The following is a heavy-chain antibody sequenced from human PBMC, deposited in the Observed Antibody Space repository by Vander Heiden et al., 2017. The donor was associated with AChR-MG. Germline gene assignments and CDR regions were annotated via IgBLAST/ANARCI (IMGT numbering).Heavy chain of an antibody. D-gene: IGHD1-1*01. V-gene: IGHV4-30-4*01. Sequence: QVQLQESGPGLVKPLQTLSLTCSVSGGSIRSNDYYWSWLRQPPGKGLEWIGYIYYSGSTYYNPSLKSRVTISVDTSKNQFSLRLSSVTAADTAVYYCARDQGTLKPGFGHCGQGTLVTVSS. CDR2: IYYSGST. CDR3: ARDQGTLKPGFGH. J-gene: IGHJ5*02. CDR1: GGSIRSNDYY.